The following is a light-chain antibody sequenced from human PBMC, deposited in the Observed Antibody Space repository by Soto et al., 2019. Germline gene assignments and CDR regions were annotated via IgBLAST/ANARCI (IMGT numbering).Light chain of an antibody. V-gene: IGLV1-40*01. CDR1: SSNIGAGYD. Sequence: QAVVTQPPSVSGAPGQRVTISCTGSSSNIGAGYDVHWYQQLPGTAPKLLIYVTNNRPSGVPDRFSGSKSGTSASLAITGLQAEDEADYYCQSFDSSLSDWVFGGGTKLTVL. CDR3: QSFDSSLSDWV. J-gene: IGLJ3*02. CDR2: VTN.